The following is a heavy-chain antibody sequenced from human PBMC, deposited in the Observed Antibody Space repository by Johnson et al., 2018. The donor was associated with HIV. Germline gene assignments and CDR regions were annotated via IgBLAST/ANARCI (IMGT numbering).Heavy chain of an antibody. CDR1: GFMFDDYG. J-gene: IGHJ3*02. CDR2: INWNGGST. V-gene: IGHV3-20*04. CDR3: ARYRQAVRGTFDI. D-gene: IGHD6-19*01. Sequence: VQLVESGGGVVRPGGSLRLSCTASGFMFDDYGMNWVRQAPGKGLEWVSGINWNGGSTGYADSMKGRFTISRYNAKNSLYLQMNSLRAEDTALYYCARYRQAVRGTFDIWGQGTMVTVSS.